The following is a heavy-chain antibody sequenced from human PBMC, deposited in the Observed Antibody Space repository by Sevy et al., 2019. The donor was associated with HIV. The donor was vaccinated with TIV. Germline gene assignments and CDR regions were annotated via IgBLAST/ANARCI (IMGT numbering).Heavy chain of an antibody. Sequence: ASVKVSCKASGYTFTSYGISWVRQAPGQGLEWMGWISAYNGNTNYAQKLQGRVTMTTDTSTSTAYMELRSLRSDDTAVYYCARDSPYYGSGRTIPLDYWGQRTLVTVSS. CDR3: ARDSPYYGSGRTIPLDY. J-gene: IGHJ4*02. D-gene: IGHD3-10*01. CDR1: GYTFTSYG. CDR2: ISAYNGNT. V-gene: IGHV1-18*01.